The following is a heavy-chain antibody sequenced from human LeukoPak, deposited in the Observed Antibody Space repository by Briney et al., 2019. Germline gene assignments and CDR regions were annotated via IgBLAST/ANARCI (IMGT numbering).Heavy chain of an antibody. CDR1: GFTFSSYS. J-gene: IGHJ6*02. D-gene: IGHD3-3*01. CDR2: ISSSSSYI. CDR3: ARDDPYDFWSGYYSGYYYGMDV. V-gene: IGHV3-21*01. Sequence: GGSLRLSCAASGFTFSSYSMTWVRQAPGKGLEWVSSISSSSSYIYYADSVKGRFTISRDNAKNSLYLQMNSLRAEDTAVYYCARDDPYDFWSGYYSGYYYGMDVWGQGTTVTVSS.